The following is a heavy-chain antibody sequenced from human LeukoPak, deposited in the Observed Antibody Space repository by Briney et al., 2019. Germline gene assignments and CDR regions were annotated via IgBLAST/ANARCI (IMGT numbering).Heavy chain of an antibody. V-gene: IGHV3-33*01. D-gene: IGHD2-15*01. J-gene: IGHJ2*01. CDR1: GLTFGSYG. Sequence: PGRSLRLSCAASGLTFGSYGMHWVRQAPGKGLEWVAVIWYDGSNKYYADSVKGRFTISRDNSKNTLYLQMNSLRAEDTAVYYCARDPGGYCSGGSCYSGYWYFDLWGRGTLVTVSS. CDR3: ARDPGGYCSGGSCYSGYWYFDL. CDR2: IWYDGSNK.